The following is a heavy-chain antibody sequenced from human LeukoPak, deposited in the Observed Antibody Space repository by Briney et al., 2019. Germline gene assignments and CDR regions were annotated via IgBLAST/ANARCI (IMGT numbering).Heavy chain of an antibody. J-gene: IGHJ4*02. CDR2: IYYSGST. CDR3: ARGPYDSSGYYSDY. D-gene: IGHD3-22*01. Sequence: SETPSLTCTVSGGSISSYYWSWIRQPPGKGLEWIGYIYYSGSTNYNPSLKSRVTISVDTSKNQFSLKLSSVTAADTAVYYCARGPYDSSGYYSDYWGQGTLVTVSS. CDR1: GGSISSYY. V-gene: IGHV4-59*01.